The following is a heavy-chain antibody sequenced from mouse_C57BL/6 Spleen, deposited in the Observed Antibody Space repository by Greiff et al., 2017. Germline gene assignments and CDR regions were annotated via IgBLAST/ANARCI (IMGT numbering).Heavy chain of an antibody. Sequence: VLLVESGPGLVAPSQSLSITCTVSGFSLTRYGVSWVRQPPGKGLEWLGVIWGDGGTNYHSALISRLSISKDNSKSQVFLKLNSLQTDDTATYYCAKSTTVVAFYYFDYWGQGTTLTVSS. D-gene: IGHD1-1*01. CDR2: IWGDGGT. CDR3: AKSTTVVAFYYFDY. J-gene: IGHJ2*01. V-gene: IGHV2-3*01. CDR1: GFSLTRYG.